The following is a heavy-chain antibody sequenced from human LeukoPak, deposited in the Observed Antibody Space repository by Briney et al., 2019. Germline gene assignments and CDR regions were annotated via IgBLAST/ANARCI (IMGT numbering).Heavy chain of an antibody. CDR1: GFTFSDFW. V-gene: IGHV3-7*01. J-gene: IGHJ4*02. CDR3: TRAYSYYPY. Sequence: PGGSLRLSCAASGFTFSDFWMTWVRQAPGKGLEWVANIKQDGSEKYYVDSVMGRFTISRDNAKNSLCLQMSSLRVEDTAVYYCTRAYSYYPYWGQGTLVSVSS. D-gene: IGHD3-10*01. CDR2: IKQDGSEK.